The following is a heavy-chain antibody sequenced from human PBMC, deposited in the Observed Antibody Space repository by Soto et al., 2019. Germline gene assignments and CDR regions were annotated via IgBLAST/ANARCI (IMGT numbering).Heavy chain of an antibody. CDR3: ARDSLGYSSGWPLDY. CDR1: GGTFSSYA. J-gene: IGHJ4*02. CDR2: IIPIFGTA. V-gene: IGHV1-69*13. Sequence: SVKVSCKASGGTFSSYAISWVRQAPGQGLEWMGGIIPIFGTANYAQKFQGRVTITADESTSTAYMELSSLRSEDTAVYYCARDSLGYSSGWPLDYWGQGTLVTVSS. D-gene: IGHD6-19*01.